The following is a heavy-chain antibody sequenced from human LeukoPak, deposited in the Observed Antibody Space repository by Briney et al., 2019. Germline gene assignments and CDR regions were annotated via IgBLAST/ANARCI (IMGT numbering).Heavy chain of an antibody. J-gene: IGHJ4*02. D-gene: IGHD3-16*01. CDR1: GGSFSGYY. CDR2: INHSGST. CDR3: ARATRELIRYFDY. V-gene: IGHV4-34*01. Sequence: SETLSLTCAVYGGSFSGYYWSWIRQPPGKGLEWIGEINHSGSTNYNPSLKSRVTISVDTSKNQFSLKLSSVTAADTAVYYCARATRELIRYFDYWGQGALVTVSS.